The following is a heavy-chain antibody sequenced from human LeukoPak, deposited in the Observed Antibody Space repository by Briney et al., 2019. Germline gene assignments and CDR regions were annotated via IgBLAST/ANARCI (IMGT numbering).Heavy chain of an antibody. D-gene: IGHD6-13*01. Sequence: PSETLSLTCTVSGGSISNYYWSWIRQPPGKGLEWIGYIYYSGSTNYNPSLKSRVTISVDTSKNQFSLKLSSVTAADTAVYYCARVGIAAAGSEFDYWGQGTLVTVSS. J-gene: IGHJ4*02. CDR3: ARVGIAAAGSEFDY. CDR2: IYYSGST. CDR1: GGSISNYY. V-gene: IGHV4-59*01.